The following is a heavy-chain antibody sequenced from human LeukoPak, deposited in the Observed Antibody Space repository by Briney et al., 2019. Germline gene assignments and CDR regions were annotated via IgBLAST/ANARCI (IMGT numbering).Heavy chain of an antibody. J-gene: IGHJ1*01. CDR1: GYTFTSYY. CDR2: INPSGGST. D-gene: IGHD1-1*01. Sequence: EASVKVSCKASGYTFTSYYMHWVRQAPGLGLEWMGIINPSGGSTSYAQKFQGRVTMTRDTSTSTVYMELRSLRSDDTAVYYCASSDGKYFQHWGQGTLVTVSS. CDR3: ASSDGKYFQH. V-gene: IGHV1-46*01.